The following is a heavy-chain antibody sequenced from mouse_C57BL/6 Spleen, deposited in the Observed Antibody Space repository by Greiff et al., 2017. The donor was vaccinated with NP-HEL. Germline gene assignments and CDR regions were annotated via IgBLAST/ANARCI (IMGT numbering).Heavy chain of an antibody. J-gene: IGHJ3*01. CDR1: GYTFTSYW. CDR3: ARAHYGYDSAWLAY. D-gene: IGHD2-2*01. Sequence: QVQLQQPGAELVMPGASVKLSCKASGYTFTSYWMHWVKQRPGQGLEWIGEIDPSDSYTNYNQKFKGKSTLTVDKSSSTAYMQLSSLTSEDSAVYYCARAHYGYDSAWLAYWGQGTLVTVSA. V-gene: IGHV1-69*01. CDR2: IDPSDSYT.